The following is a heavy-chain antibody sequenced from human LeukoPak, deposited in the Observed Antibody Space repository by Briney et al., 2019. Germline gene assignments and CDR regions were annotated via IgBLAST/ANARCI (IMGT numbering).Heavy chain of an antibody. CDR2: INTATGNP. Sequence: GASVKVSCKASGYSLTRYAMNWVRQAPGQGLEWMGWINTATGNPTYAQGFTGRFVFSLDTSVSTAYLQISSLRAEDTAVYYCARDSISGSYVHFDNWGQGTLVTVSA. D-gene: IGHD1-26*01. CDR1: GYSLTRYA. V-gene: IGHV7-4-1*02. J-gene: IGHJ4*02. CDR3: ARDSISGSYVHFDN.